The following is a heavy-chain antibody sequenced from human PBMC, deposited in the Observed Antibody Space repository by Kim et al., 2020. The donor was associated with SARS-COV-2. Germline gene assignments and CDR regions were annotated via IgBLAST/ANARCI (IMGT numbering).Heavy chain of an antibody. V-gene: IGHV4-39*01. J-gene: IGHJ4*02. Sequence: PSRKSRVTISVDTSKHQFSRKRSSVTAADTAVYYCARRGRYDSSGMGVDYWGQGTLVTVSS. CDR3: ARRGRYDSSGMGVDY. D-gene: IGHD3-22*01.